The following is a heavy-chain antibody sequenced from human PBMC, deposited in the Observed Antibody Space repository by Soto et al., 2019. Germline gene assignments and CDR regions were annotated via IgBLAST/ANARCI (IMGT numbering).Heavy chain of an antibody. CDR2: INHSGST. CDR1: GGSFSGYY. Sequence: PSETLSLTCAVYGGSFSGYYWSWIRQPPGKGLEWIGEINHSGSTNYNPSLKSRVTISVDTSKNQFSLKLSSVTAADTAVYYCARRPAYSSGRDAFDIWGQGTMVTVSS. D-gene: IGHD6-19*01. CDR3: ARRPAYSSGRDAFDI. V-gene: IGHV4-34*01. J-gene: IGHJ3*02.